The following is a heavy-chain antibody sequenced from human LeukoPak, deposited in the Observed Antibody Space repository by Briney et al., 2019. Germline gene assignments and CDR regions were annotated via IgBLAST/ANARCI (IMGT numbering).Heavy chain of an antibody. CDR3: ARVSGDYLYVPYDP. CDR1: GYIFTSAD. D-gene: IGHD3-22*01. J-gene: IGHJ5*02. Sequence: ASVKVSCKTSGYIFTSADINWVRRATGQGLEWMGHINPSTGKTGYAQKFQGRVTFTRNTAINTAYLELSSLTSEDTAVYYCARVSGDYLYVPYDPWGQGTLVTVSS. CDR2: INPSTGKT. V-gene: IGHV1-8*03.